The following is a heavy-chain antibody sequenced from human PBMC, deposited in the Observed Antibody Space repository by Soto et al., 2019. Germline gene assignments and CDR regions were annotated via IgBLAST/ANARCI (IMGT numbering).Heavy chain of an antibody. Sequence: PSETLSLTCTVSDGSISVSAFYWGWIRQPPGKGLEYIGSIYYSGRTYYNPSLKSRVTISIDTSKNQFSLNLNSVTAADTAVYYCARHKYSSGWYWFDPWGQGSLVTVSS. CDR3: ARHKYSSGWYWFDP. CDR2: IYYSGRT. J-gene: IGHJ5*02. CDR1: DGSISVSAFY. V-gene: IGHV4-39*01. D-gene: IGHD6-19*01.